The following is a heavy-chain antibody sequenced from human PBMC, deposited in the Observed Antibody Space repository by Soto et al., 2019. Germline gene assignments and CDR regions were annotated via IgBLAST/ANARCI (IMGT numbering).Heavy chain of an antibody. V-gene: IGHV3-23*01. CDR2: ISGSGDNT. CDR1: GFTFSNYA. CDR3: AKDYQGRWFGEFNWFDP. D-gene: IGHD3-10*01. Sequence: GESLKISCADSGFTFSNYAMSWVRQAPGKGLEWVSAISGSGDNTYYADSVKGRFTISRDNSKNTLYLQMNSLRAEDTAVYYCAKDYQGRWFGEFNWFDPWGQGTLVTVSS. J-gene: IGHJ5*02.